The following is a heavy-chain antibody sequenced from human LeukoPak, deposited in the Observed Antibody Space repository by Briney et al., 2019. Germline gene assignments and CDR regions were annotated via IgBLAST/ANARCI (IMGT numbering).Heavy chain of an antibody. Sequence: ASVKVSCKASGYTFTGYYIHLVRQAPGQGLELMGWINPNSGGTNYAQKFQGRGTMTSDTSISTAYMELSRLRSDDTAVYYCARAYFYDILTGHELDYWGQGTRVTVFS. CDR2: INPNSGGT. CDR3: ARAYFYDILTGHELDY. V-gene: IGHV1-2*02. J-gene: IGHJ4*02. D-gene: IGHD3-9*01. CDR1: GYTFTGYY.